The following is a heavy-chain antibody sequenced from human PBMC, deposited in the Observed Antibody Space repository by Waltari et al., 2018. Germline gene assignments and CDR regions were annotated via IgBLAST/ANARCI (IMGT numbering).Heavy chain of an antibody. CDR1: GYLINSGYY. D-gene: IGHD2-2*02. CDR3: VRSGLGYCTSSTCYKNDD. Sequence: QVQLQESGPGLVRPSETLSLTCVVSGYLINSGYYWGWVRQTQGRGLHWIGTIYHGGITYYNPSLKSRLTFSVDTSMNQFSLKLTSVTAADTAIYYCVRSGLGYCTSSTCYKNDDWGQGTLVTFSS. J-gene: IGHJ4*02. CDR2: IYHGGIT. V-gene: IGHV4-38-2*01.